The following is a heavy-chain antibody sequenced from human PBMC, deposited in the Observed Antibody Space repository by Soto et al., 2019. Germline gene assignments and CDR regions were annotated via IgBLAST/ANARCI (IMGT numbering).Heavy chain of an antibody. V-gene: IGHV3-7*01. J-gene: IGHJ6*02. CDR1: GFSFSSYW. Sequence: EVQLVESGGGLVQPGGSLRLSCAASGFSFSSYWMTWVRQAPGKGLEWVANIKEDGREKYYVASVKGRFTISRDNSKNTHYLQMNNLRAEDTAVYYCARDVETTKANYYYYGMDVWGRGTPVTVSS. CDR3: ARDVETTKANYYYYGMDV. D-gene: IGHD5-18*01. CDR2: IKEDGREK.